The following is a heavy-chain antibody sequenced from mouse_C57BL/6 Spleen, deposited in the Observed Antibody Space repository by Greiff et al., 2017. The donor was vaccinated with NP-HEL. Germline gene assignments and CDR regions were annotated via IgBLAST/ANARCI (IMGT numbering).Heavy chain of an antibody. J-gene: IGHJ2*01. V-gene: IGHV1-15*01. CDR2: IDPETGGT. D-gene: IGHD4-1*02. CDR1: GYTFTDYE. Sequence: QVQLQQSGAELVRPGASVTLSCKASGYTFTDYEMHWVKQTPVHGLEWIGAIDPETGGTAYNQKFKGKAILTADKSSSTAYMELRSLTSEDSAVYYCTRSPTGTPYYLDYWGQGTTLTVSS. CDR3: TRSPTGTPYYLDY.